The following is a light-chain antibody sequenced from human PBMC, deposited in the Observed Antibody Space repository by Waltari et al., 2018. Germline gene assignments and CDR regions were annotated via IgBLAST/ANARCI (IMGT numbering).Light chain of an antibody. CDR3: AAWDDSLNGPV. Sequence: QSVLTQPPSASGTPGQRVTIPCSGSSSNIGSNTVNAYQQLPGTAPKLLIYSNNQRPSGVPDRFSGSKSGTSASLAISGLQSEDEADYYCAAWDDSLNGPVFGGGTKLTVL. CDR2: SNN. J-gene: IGLJ2*01. CDR1: SSNIGSNT. V-gene: IGLV1-44*01.